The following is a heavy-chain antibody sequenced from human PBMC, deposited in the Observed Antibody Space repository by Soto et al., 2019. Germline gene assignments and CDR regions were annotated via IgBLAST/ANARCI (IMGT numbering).Heavy chain of an antibody. J-gene: IGHJ6*03. V-gene: IGHV4-59*12. Sequence: PSETLSLTCTVSGGSISSYYWSWIRQPPGKGLEWIGYIYYSGSTNYNPSLKSRVTISVDTSKNQFSLKLSSVTAADTAVYYCARENTGRYYKLRYYYYYMDVWGKGTTVTVAS. D-gene: IGHD3-10*01. CDR1: GGSISSYY. CDR2: IYYSGST. CDR3: ARENTGRYYKLRYYYYYMDV.